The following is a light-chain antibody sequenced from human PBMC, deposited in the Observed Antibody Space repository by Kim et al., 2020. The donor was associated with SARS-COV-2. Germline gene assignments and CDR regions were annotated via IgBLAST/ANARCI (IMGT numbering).Light chain of an antibody. J-gene: IGKJ1*01. CDR3: RQYFSSRPT. Sequence: EIVLTQSPGPLSLSPGERATLSCRASQNIGGSSLAWYQQRPGQAPRLLIYGASIRASAIPDRFSGSGSGTEFTLTIIGLEPGDFEIFYCRQYFSSRPTFGQGAKVDIK. CDR2: GAS. V-gene: IGKV3-20*01. CDR1: QNIGGSS.